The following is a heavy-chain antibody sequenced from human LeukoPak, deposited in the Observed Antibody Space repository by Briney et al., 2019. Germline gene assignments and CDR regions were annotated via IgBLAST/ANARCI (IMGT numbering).Heavy chain of an antibody. CDR2: MKTDGTRI. CDR1: GFRFSNSW. Sequence: GGSLRLSCAASGFRFSNSWMYWVRQGPGKGPVWVSRMKTDGTRIEYADSVKGRFTISRDNAKNTLFLQMSSLRVEDTAVYYCARGADDGGSYYPDWGQGTRVTVSS. CDR3: ARGADDGGSYYPD. J-gene: IGHJ4*02. D-gene: IGHD3-10*01. V-gene: IGHV3-74*01.